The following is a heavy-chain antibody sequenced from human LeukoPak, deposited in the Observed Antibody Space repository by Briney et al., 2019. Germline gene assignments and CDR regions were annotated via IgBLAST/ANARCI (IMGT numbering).Heavy chain of an antibody. J-gene: IGHJ6*03. Sequence: PGGSLRLSCAASGFTFSSYEMNWVRQAPGKGLEWVSYISSSGSTIYYADSVKGLFTISRDNAKNSLYLQMNSLRAEDTALYYCARRSPSDYMDVWGKGTTVTVSS. V-gene: IGHV3-48*03. CDR1: GFTFSSYE. CDR2: ISSSGSTI. CDR3: ARRSPSDYMDV. D-gene: IGHD6-19*01.